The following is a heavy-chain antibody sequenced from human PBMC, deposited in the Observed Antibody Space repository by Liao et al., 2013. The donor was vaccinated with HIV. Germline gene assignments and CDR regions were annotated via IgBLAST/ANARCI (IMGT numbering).Heavy chain of an antibody. V-gene: IGHV4-61*02. Sequence: QVQLQESGPGLVKPSQTLSLTCTVSGYSVSSGDYYWTWIRQPAGKGLEWIGRIYTSGSTNYNPSLKSRVTISVDTSKNQFSLKLSSVTAADTAVYYCARVARIQLWYDAFDIWGQGTMVTVSS. D-gene: IGHD5-18*01. J-gene: IGHJ3*02. CDR1: GYSVSSGDYY. CDR2: IYTSGST. CDR3: ARVARIQLWYDAFDI.